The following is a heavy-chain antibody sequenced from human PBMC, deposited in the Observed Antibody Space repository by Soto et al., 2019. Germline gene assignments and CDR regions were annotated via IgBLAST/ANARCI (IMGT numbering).Heavy chain of an antibody. CDR2: IKQDGNDL. V-gene: IGHV3-7*01. D-gene: IGHD2-2*01. CDR3: ARDTQLLLVRSGDYMDV. CDR1: GFTFSSYW. Sequence: GGSLRLSCAASGFTFSSYWMSWVRQAPEKGLEWVANIKQDGNDLYFVDSVKGRFTISRDNAKNSLYLHMSSLRAEDTGVYYCARDTQLLLVRSGDYMDVWGKGTKVTVSS. J-gene: IGHJ6*03.